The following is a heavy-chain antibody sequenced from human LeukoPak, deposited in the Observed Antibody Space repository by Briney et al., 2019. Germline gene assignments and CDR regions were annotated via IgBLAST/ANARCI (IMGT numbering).Heavy chain of an antibody. CDR2: ISDDGSNK. CDR1: GFTFSSYA. Sequence: GGSLRLSRAASGFTFSSYAVHWVRQAPGKGLEWVAVISDDGSNKYYADSVKGRFTISRDNSKNTLYLQMDSLRSEDTAVYYCARDYYDSSGYYYRWGQGTLVTVSS. CDR3: ARDYYDSSGYYYR. J-gene: IGHJ4*02. D-gene: IGHD3-22*01. V-gene: IGHV3-30-3*01.